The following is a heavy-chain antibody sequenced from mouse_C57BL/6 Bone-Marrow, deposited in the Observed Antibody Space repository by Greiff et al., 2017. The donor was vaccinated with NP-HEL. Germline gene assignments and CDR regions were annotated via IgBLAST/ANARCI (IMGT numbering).Heavy chain of an antibody. CDR3: AREGGNYYGSSYQFAY. CDR2: IHPNSGST. CDR1: GYTFTSYW. J-gene: IGHJ3*01. V-gene: IGHV1-64*01. Sequence: VQLQQPGAELVKPGASVKLSCKASGYTFTSYWMHWVKQRPGQGLEWIGMIHPNSGSTNYNEKFKSKATLTVDKSSSTAYMQLSSLTSEDSAVYYCAREGGNYYGSSYQFAYWGQGTLVTVSA. D-gene: IGHD1-1*01.